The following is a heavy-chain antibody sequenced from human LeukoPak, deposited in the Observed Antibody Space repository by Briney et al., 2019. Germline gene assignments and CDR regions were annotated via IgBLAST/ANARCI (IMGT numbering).Heavy chain of an antibody. Sequence: SETLSLTCAVYGGSFSGYYWSWIRQPPGKGLERIGEINHSGSTNYNPSLKSRVTISVDTSKNQFSLKLSSVTAADTAVYYCARGIYYYDSSGYLSWFDPWGQGTLVTVSS. CDR3: ARGIYYYDSSGYLSWFDP. CDR2: INHSGST. J-gene: IGHJ5*02. V-gene: IGHV4-34*01. CDR1: GGSFSGYY. D-gene: IGHD3-22*01.